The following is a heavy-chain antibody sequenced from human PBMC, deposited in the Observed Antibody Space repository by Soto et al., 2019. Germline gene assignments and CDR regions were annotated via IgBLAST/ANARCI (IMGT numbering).Heavy chain of an antibody. CDR3: AREGGITMVRGVYAFDI. D-gene: IGHD3-10*01. Sequence: ASVKVSCKASGGTFSNSAISWLRQAPGHGLEWMGWIIAYFGNTNYAQKFQGRVTMTTDTSTSTAYMELRSLRSDDTAVYYCAREGGITMVRGVYAFDIWGQGTMVTVSS. CDR2: IIAYFGNT. V-gene: IGHV1-18*01. CDR1: GGTFSNSA. J-gene: IGHJ3*02.